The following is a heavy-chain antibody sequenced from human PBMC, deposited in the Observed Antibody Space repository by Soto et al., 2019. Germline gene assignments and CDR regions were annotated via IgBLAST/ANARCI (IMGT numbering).Heavy chain of an antibody. CDR2: INPSGGST. J-gene: IGHJ4*02. D-gene: IGHD4-17*01. Sequence: QVQLVQSGAEVKKPGASVKVSCKASGYTFTSYYMHWVRQAPGQGLEWMGIINPSGGSTSYAQKLRRRDTMTRDTSTSTFYMELSSLRSEDKAVYYCAIIDYGDPGVFDYWGQGTLVTVSS. CDR1: GYTFTSYY. V-gene: IGHV1-46*01. CDR3: AIIDYGDPGVFDY.